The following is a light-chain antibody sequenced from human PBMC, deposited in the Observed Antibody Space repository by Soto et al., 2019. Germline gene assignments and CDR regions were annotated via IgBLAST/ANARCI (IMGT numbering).Light chain of an antibody. CDR1: QSISSW. Sequence: DIQMTQSPSTLSASVGDRVTITCRASQSISSWLAWYQQKPGKAPKFLIYDASALESGVPSRFSGSGSGTAFTLTISSLQPDDFATYFCQQYNSYPITFGQGTRLEIK. CDR3: QQYNSYPIT. CDR2: DAS. V-gene: IGKV1-5*01. J-gene: IGKJ5*01.